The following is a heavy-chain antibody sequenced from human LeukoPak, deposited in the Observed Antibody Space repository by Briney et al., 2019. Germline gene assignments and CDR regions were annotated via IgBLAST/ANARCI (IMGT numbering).Heavy chain of an antibody. CDR2: IHYIGNT. J-gene: IGHJ4*02. CDR1: NGSINFVSYY. D-gene: IGHD3-9*01. CDR3: ARDGAGMTGTGLDY. V-gene: IGHV4-61*01. Sequence: SETLSLTCTVSNGSINFVSYYWSWIRQPPGKGLEWLGYIHYIGNTIYNPSLKSRVTISMDTAKNQFSLKVSSVTAADTAVYYCARDGAGMTGTGLDYWGQGILATVSS.